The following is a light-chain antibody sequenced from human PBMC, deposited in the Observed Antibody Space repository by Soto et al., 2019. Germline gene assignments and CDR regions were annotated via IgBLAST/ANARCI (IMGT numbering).Light chain of an antibody. Sequence: EILMTQSPATLSVSPGERATLSCRAGQSVSSNLAWYQQKPGQAPRLLIYGVSTRATGIPARFSGSGSGTDFTLTISSLEPEDFAVYYCQQRSNWPPITFGQGTRLEIK. V-gene: IGKV3-15*01. J-gene: IGKJ5*01. CDR2: GVS. CDR1: QSVSSN. CDR3: QQRSNWPPIT.